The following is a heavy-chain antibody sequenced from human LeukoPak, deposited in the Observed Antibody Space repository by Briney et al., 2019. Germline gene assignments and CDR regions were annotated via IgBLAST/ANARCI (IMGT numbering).Heavy chain of an antibody. CDR3: ARGRDYYDSSGLSFDY. V-gene: IGHV4-34*01. Sequence: SETLSLTCAVYGGSFSGYYWSWIRQPPGKGLEWIGEINHSGSTNYNPSLKSRVTISVDTSKNQFPLKLSSVTAADTAVYYCARGRDYYDSSGLSFDYWGQGTLVTVSS. CDR2: INHSGST. D-gene: IGHD3-22*01. J-gene: IGHJ4*02. CDR1: GGSFSGYY.